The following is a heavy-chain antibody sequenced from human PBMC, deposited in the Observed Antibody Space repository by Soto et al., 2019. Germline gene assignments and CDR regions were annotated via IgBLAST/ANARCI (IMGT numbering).Heavy chain of an antibody. CDR3: ARGVSRDIVVVPAAYYMDV. D-gene: IGHD2-2*01. CDR2: MNPNSGNT. J-gene: IGHJ6*03. V-gene: IGHV1-8*01. Sequence: ASVKVSCKASGYTFTSYDINWVRQATGQGLEWMGWMNPNSGNTGYAQKFQGRVTMTRNTSISTAYMELSSLRSEDTAVYYCARGVSRDIVVVPAAYYMDVWGKETTVTVSS. CDR1: GYTFTSYD.